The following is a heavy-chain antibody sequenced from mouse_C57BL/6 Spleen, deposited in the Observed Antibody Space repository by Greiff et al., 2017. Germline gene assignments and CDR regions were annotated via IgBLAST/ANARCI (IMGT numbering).Heavy chain of an antibody. D-gene: IGHD2-5*01. CDR2: IRSKSNNYAT. J-gene: IGHJ4*01. CDR3: VRRDSNYGAMDY. V-gene: IGHV10-1*01. CDR1: GFSFNTYA. Sequence: EVKLVESGGGLVQPKGSLKLSCAASGFSFNTYAMNWVRQAPGKGLEWVARIRSKSNNYATYYADSVKDRFTISRDDSESMLYLQMNNLKTEDTAMYYCVRRDSNYGAMDYGGQGTSVTVSS.